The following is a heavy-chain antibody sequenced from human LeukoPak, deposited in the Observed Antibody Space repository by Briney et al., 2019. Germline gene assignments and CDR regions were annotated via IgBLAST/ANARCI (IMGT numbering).Heavy chain of an antibody. CDR3: ASRVGSWFDY. CDR1: GFTFSSYA. Sequence: GGSLRLSCAASGFTFSSYAMHWVRQAPGKGLEWVAVISYDGSNKYYADSVKGRFTISRDNSKNTLYLQMNSLRAEDTAVYYCASRVGSWFDYWGQGTLVTVSS. CDR2: ISYDGSNK. D-gene: IGHD1-26*01. J-gene: IGHJ4*02. V-gene: IGHV3-30-3*01.